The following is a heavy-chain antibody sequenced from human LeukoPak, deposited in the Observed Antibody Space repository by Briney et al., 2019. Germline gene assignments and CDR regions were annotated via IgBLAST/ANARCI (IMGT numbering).Heavy chain of an antibody. Sequence: SGGSLRLSCAASGFTFRSYGMQWVRQDPGKGLEWVAIKGRFTISRDNSKNTLYLQMNSLRAEDTAVYYCARVAGHDIRGLITYYFDDWGQGTLVTVSS. V-gene: IGHV3-33*01. J-gene: IGHJ4*02. CDR3: ARVAGHDIRGLITYYFDD. D-gene: IGHD3-10*01. CDR1: GFTFRSYG.